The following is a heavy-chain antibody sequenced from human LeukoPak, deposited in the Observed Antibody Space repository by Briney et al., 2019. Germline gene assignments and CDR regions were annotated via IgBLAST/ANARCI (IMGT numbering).Heavy chain of an antibody. Sequence: GESLKISCKVSGYKFTNSWIGWVRQTPGKGLEGMGLVYPADSDTRYRPSFQGQVTISADKSIATAYLQWDNLQASDTAIYYCARHRTFSDSSDTYFGEFDYWGQGTLVTVSS. CDR3: ARHRTFSDSSDTYFGEFDY. CDR2: VYPADSDT. J-gene: IGHJ4*02. D-gene: IGHD6-19*01. CDR1: GYKFTNSW. V-gene: IGHV5-51*01.